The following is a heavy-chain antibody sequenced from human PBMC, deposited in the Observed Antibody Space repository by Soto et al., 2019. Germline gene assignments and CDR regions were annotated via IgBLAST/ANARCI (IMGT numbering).Heavy chain of an antibody. CDR3: ARGQEGVVATH. CDR2: IKDGGRT. Sequence: QVQLQQWGAGLLKPSETLSLNCAVHGGSLSGYYWSWIRQPPGKGLEWIGEIKDGGRTNYSPSLKRRATISSDTSNIQFSLRLYSVTAADTGVYYCARGQEGVVATHWDQGTLVTVSS. CDR1: GGSLSGYY. D-gene: IGHD5-12*01. J-gene: IGHJ4*02. V-gene: IGHV4-34*01.